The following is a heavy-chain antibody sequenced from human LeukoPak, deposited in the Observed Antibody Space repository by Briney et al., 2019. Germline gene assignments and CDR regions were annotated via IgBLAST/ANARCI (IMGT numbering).Heavy chain of an antibody. V-gene: IGHV1-8*01. CDR1: GYTFTSYD. CDR2: MNPNSGNT. D-gene: IGHD2-15*01. CDR3: ARYCSGGSCYEGYAQEY. J-gene: IGHJ4*02. Sequence: GASVKVSCKASGYTFTSYDINWVRQATGQGLEWMGWMNPNSGNTGYAQKFQGRVTMTRNTSISTAYMELSSLRSEDTAVYYCARYCSGGSCYEGYAQEYWGQGTLVTVSS.